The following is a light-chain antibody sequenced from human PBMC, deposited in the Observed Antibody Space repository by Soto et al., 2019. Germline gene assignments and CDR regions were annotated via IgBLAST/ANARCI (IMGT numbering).Light chain of an antibody. J-gene: IGLJ1*01. V-gene: IGLV2-14*01. Sequence: QSALTQPASVSGSPGQSITISCTGTSSDVGGYDYVSWYQLHPGKAPKLMVFEVSNRPSGVSYRFSGSKSGNTASLTISGLQAEDEADYYCSSYTSSNTLEVFGVGTKLTVL. CDR3: SSYTSSNTLEV. CDR1: SSDVGGYDY. CDR2: EVS.